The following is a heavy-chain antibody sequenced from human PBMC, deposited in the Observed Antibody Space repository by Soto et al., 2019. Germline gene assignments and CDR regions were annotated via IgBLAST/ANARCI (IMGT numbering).Heavy chain of an antibody. V-gene: IGHV1-18*01. J-gene: IGHJ6*02. CDR2: ISAYNGNT. CDR1: GYTFTSYG. D-gene: IGHD2-15*01. CDR3: ASTVVVAATRSHYYYYVMDV. Sequence: ASVKPSCKASGYTFTSYGISWVRRAPGQGLEWMGWISAYNGNTNYAQELQGRVTMTTDTSTSTAYMELRSLRSDDTAVYYCASTVVVAATRSHYYYYVMDVRGQRTTVIGSS.